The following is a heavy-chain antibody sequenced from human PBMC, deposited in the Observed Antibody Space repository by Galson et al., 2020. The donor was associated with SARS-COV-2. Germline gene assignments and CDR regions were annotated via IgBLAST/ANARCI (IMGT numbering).Heavy chain of an antibody. CDR3: ARGDMGNDYFDY. D-gene: IGHD7-27*01. CDR1: RSDW. V-gene: IGHV3-74*01. Sequence: RSDWMNWVRKAPGKGRVGGERIDSEGSSKSYGDSVKGRFTISGDNAKNTLYMQMNSLRAEDTAVYYCARGDMGNDYFDYWGQGTLVTVSS. CDR2: IDSEGSSK. J-gene: IGHJ4*02.